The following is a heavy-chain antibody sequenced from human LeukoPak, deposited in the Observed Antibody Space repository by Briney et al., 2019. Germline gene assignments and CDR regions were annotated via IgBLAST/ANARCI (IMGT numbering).Heavy chain of an antibody. Sequence: ASVKVSCKASGYTFTSYDINWVRQATGQGLEWMGWMSPNSGNTGYAQKFQGRVTMTRDTSISTAYMELSSLRSEDTAVYYCAKRGDFWSGYYTDYYYYVDVWGQGTTVTVSS. CDR1: GYTFTSYD. CDR3: AKRGDFWSGYYTDYYYYVDV. D-gene: IGHD3-3*01. CDR2: MSPNSGNT. V-gene: IGHV1-8*01. J-gene: IGHJ6*03.